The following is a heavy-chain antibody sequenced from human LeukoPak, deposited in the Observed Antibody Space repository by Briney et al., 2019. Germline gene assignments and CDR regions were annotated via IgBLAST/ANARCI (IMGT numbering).Heavy chain of an antibody. J-gene: IGHJ5*02. CDR1: GGSFSGYY. V-gene: IGHV4-34*01. CDR2: INHSGST. CDR3: ARLKGAYHNTYYYGSGSHRGREENWFDP. D-gene: IGHD3-10*01. Sequence: SETLSLTCAVYGGSFSGYYRSWIRQPPGKGLEWMGEINHSGSTNYNPSLKSRVTISVDTTKNQFSLKLSSVTAADTAVYYCARLKGAYHNTYYYGSGSHRGREENWFDPWGQGALVTVSS.